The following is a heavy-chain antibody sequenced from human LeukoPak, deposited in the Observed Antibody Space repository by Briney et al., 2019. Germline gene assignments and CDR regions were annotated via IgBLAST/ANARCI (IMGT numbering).Heavy chain of an antibody. V-gene: IGHV3-23*01. J-gene: IGHJ4*02. CDR2: FSGSGGST. CDR3: ARKGLGGELGGFDS. D-gene: IGHD1-26*01. CDR1: GFTFSRFA. Sequence: PGGSLRLSCAASGFTFSRFAMSWVRQAPGKGLEWVSGFSGSGGSTYYADSVKGRFTISRDNSKNTLYLQMNSLRVDDTALYHCARKGLGGELGGFDSWGQGTLVTVSS.